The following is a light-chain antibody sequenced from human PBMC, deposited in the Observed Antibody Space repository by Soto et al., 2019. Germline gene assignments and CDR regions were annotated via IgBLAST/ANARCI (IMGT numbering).Light chain of an antibody. V-gene: IGLV2-14*03. CDR1: SSDVGGYDF. J-gene: IGLJ1*01. Sequence: QSALTQPASVSGSPGQSITISCTGTSSDVGGYDFVSWFQHHPGKAPKLMIFDVSRRPSGVSNRFSGSKSANTASLTISGLQAEDEADYYCSSYTRSSTPYVFGTGTKVTVL. CDR2: DVS. CDR3: SSYTRSSTPYV.